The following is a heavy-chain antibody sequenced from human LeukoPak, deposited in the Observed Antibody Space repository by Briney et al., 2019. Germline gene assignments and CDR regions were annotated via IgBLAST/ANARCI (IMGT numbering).Heavy chain of an antibody. CDR3: ARDGPLAVAYRGFDP. Sequence: GGSLRLSCAASGFTFSSYEMNWVRQAPGKGLEWVSYISSSSSTIYYADSVKGRFTISRDNAKNSLYLQMNSLRAEDTAVYYCARDGPLAVAYRGFDPWGQGTLVTVSS. CDR1: GFTFSSYE. J-gene: IGHJ5*02. V-gene: IGHV3-48*01. D-gene: IGHD6-19*01. CDR2: ISSSSSTI.